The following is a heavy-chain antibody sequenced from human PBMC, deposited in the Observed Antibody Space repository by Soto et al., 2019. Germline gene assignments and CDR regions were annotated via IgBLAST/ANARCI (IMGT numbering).Heavy chain of an antibody. CDR3: GKDRAAAGTWPFDY. J-gene: IGHJ4*02. CDR1: GFTFSSYG. D-gene: IGHD6-13*01. CDR2: ISYDGSNK. V-gene: IGHV3-30*18. Sequence: GGSLRLSCAASGFTFSSYGMHWVRQAPGKGLEWVAVISYDGSNKYYADSVKGRFTISRDNSKNTLYLQVNSLRAGDTAVYHCGKDRAAAGTWPFDYWGQGTLVTVSS.